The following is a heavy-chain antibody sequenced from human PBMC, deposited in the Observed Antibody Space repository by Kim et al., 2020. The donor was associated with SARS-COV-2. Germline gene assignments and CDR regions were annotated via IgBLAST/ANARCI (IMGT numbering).Heavy chain of an antibody. CDR3: AKNSTVTGGGMDV. CDR1: GFTFSNYN. J-gene: IGHJ6*02. V-gene: IGHV3-21*01. D-gene: IGHD4-17*01. Sequence: GGSLRLSCSASGFTFSNYNMNWVRQAPGKGLEWVSLITNGSFIYYADSLKGRFYISRDNAKKSLYLQMNSRRADDTSVYYCAKNSTVTGGGMDVWGQGTTVPVSS. CDR2: ITNGSFI.